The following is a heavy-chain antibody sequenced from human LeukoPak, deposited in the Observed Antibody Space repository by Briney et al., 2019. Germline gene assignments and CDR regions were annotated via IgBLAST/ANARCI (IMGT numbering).Heavy chain of an antibody. J-gene: IGHJ3*02. Sequence: GGSLRLSCAASGFTFSDYYMSWVRQAPGKGLEWVSVIYSGGSTYYADSVKGRFTISRDNSKNTLYLQMNSLRAEDTAVYYCASPTSGPDAFDIWGQGTMVTVSS. CDR3: ASPTSGPDAFDI. CDR1: GFTFSDYY. V-gene: IGHV3-53*01. CDR2: IYSGGST.